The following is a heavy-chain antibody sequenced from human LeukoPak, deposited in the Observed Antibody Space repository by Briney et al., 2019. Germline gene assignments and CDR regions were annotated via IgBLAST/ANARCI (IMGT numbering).Heavy chain of an antibody. J-gene: IGHJ4*02. Sequence: GGSLRLSCAASGFTFSTNAMSWVRQAPGKGLEWVSTISYGSYSTYYADSVKGRFTISRDNSKNTLYLQMNSLRAEDTAVYYCAKVSANNYFFDYWGQGTLVTVSS. V-gene: IGHV3-23*01. CDR2: ISYGSYST. CDR3: AKVSANNYFFDY. CDR1: GFTFSTNA.